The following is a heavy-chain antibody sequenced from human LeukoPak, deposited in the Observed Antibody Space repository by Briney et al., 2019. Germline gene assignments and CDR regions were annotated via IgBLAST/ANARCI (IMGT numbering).Heavy chain of an antibody. CDR3: VRGALPGDNWYFDL. Sequence: PGGPLRLSCATSGFPLGAYALHGARKAPGKGLEGASAFGSAGAPYYPGAVKGRFTISRDYATDSLYLQMNSLRAGDTAVYFCVRGALPGDNWYFDLWGRGTLVTVSS. J-gene: IGHJ2*01. CDR1: GFPLGAYA. CDR2: FGSAGAP. V-gene: IGHV3-13*05.